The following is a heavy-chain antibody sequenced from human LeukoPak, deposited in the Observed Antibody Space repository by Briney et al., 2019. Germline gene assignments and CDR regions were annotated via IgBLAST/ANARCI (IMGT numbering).Heavy chain of an antibody. J-gene: IGHJ4*02. D-gene: IGHD3-10*01. CDR3: ARDPRGVRGVIMYYFDY. V-gene: IGHV3-21*01. CDR1: GFTFSSYS. CDR2: ISSSSSYI. Sequence: GGSLRLSCAASGFTFSSYSMNWVRQAPGKGLEWVSSISSSSSYIYYADSVKGRFTISRDNAKNSLYLQMNSLRAEDTAVYYCARDPRGVRGVIMYYFDYWGQGTLVTVSS.